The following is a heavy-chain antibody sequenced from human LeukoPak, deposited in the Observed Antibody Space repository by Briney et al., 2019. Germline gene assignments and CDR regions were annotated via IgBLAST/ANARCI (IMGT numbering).Heavy chain of an antibody. Sequence: PSETLSLTCTVSGGSISSGGYYWSWIRQHPGKGLEWIGYIYYSGSTYYNPSLKSRVTISVDTSKNQFSLKLSSVTAADTAVYYCARVRLSWYFDLWGRGTLVTVSS. CDR2: IYYSGST. CDR1: GGSISSGGYY. CDR3: ARVRLSWYFDL. V-gene: IGHV4-31*03. J-gene: IGHJ2*01.